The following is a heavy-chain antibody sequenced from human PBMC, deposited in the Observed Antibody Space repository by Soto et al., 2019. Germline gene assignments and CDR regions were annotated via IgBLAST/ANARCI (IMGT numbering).Heavy chain of an antibody. CDR3: ARDLGRTAAGYYYYYAMDV. J-gene: IGHJ6*02. Sequence: PLGSLRLSCAASGFTFGNYWMNWVRQVPGKGLAWVANIKGDGSEKYFVDSVKGRFTISRDNAKNSLYLQMNSLRVEDTATYYCARDLGRTAAGYYYYYAMDVWGQGTTVTVSS. D-gene: IGHD2-2*01. CDR1: GFTFGNYW. V-gene: IGHV3-7*01. CDR2: IKGDGSEK.